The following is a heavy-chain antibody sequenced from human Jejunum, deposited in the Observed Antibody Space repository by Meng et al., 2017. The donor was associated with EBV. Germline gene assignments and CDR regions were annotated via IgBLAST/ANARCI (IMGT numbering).Heavy chain of an antibody. D-gene: IGHD1/OR15-1a*01. J-gene: IGHJ5*02. CDR3: AKLTRA. CDR1: GFTVSSVA. Sequence: VQLVGAGVGWVQPGGSLRLSCAASGFTVSSVAMGWDRQAPGKGLEWVSSIGGSGGATYYADSVKGRFTISRDNSKSTLYLQMNSLRAEDTAVYYCAKLTRAWGQGTLVTVSS. V-gene: IGHV3-23*04. CDR2: IGGSGGAT.